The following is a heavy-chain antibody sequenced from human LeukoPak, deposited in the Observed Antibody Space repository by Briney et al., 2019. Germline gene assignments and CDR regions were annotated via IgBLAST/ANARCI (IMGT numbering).Heavy chain of an antibody. CDR3: ARSRRIFTIVAAGKEMSDY. D-gene: IGHD6-13*01. J-gene: IGHJ4*02. CDR1: GFTFSSYS. CDR2: ISSSSSYI. Sequence: PGGSLRLSCAASGFTFSSYSMNWVRQAPGKGLEWVSSISSSSSYIYYADSVKGRFTISRDNAKNSLYLQMNSLRAEDTAVYYCARSRRIFTIVAAGKEMSDYWGQGTLVTVSS. V-gene: IGHV3-21*01.